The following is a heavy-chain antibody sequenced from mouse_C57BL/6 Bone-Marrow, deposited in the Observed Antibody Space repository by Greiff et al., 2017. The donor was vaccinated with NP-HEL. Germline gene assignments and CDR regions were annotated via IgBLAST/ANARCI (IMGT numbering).Heavy chain of an antibody. D-gene: IGHD1-1*01. J-gene: IGHJ1*03. Sequence: QVQLKESGPGLVAPSQCLSITCTVSGFSLTSYAISWVRQPPGKGLEWLGVIWTGGGTNYNSALKSRLSISKDNSKSQVFLKMNILQADDTARYCCARNGITSVVATRWYFGVWGTGTTVTVAS. CDR1: GFSLTSYA. CDR3: ARNGITSVVATRWYFGV. V-gene: IGHV2-9-1*01. CDR2: IWTGGGT.